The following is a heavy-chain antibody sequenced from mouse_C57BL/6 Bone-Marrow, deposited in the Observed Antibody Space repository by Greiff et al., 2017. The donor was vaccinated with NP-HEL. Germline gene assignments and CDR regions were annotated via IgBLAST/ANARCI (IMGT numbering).Heavy chain of an antibody. CDR3: ARSEASYYSNYMFAY. CDR2: IDPANGNT. V-gene: IGHV14-3*01. J-gene: IGHJ3*01. CDR1: GFNIKNTY. Sequence: VQLQQSVAELVRPGASVKLSCTASGFNIKNTYMHWVKQRPEQGLEWIGRIDPANGNTKYAPKFQGQAPITADTSSNTAYLQLSSLTSEDTAIYYCARSEASYYSNYMFAYWGQGTLVTVSA. D-gene: IGHD2-5*01.